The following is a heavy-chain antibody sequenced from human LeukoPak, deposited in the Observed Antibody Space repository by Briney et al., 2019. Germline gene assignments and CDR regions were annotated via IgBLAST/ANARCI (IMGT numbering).Heavy chain of an antibody. D-gene: IGHD6-13*01. CDR1: GFTFDHYA. V-gene: IGHV3-43*02. CDR3: AKDSSQIAAAGTSFDY. Sequence: GGSLRLSCAASGFTFDHYAMHWVRQAPGKGLEWLSLIRGDGGSTYYADSVKGRFTISRDNSKNSLYLQMNSLRAEDTALYYCAKDSSQIAAAGTSFDYWGQGTLVTVSS. CDR2: IRGDGGST. J-gene: IGHJ4*02.